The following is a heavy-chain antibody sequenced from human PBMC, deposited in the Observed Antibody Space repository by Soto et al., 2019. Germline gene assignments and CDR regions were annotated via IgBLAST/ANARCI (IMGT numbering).Heavy chain of an antibody. V-gene: IGHV3-23*01. J-gene: IGHJ4*02. CDR3: AKLDYYDSATFSPLFES. D-gene: IGHD3-22*01. Sequence: EVQLLESGGGLVQPGGSLRLSCTASGFTFSGYAMSWVRQSPGKELEWVAAITGDGHRTYYADSVEGRFTISRDNSKKTLFLQMNSLRTEDTAIYHCAKLDYYDSATFSPLFESWGQGVLVTGSS. CDR1: GFTFSGYA. CDR2: ITGDGHRT.